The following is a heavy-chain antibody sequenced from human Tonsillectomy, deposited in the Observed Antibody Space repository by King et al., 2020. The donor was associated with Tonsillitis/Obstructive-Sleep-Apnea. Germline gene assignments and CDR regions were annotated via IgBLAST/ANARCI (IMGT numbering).Heavy chain of an antibody. CDR3: ARDQEQWLSSYNWFDP. CDR2: ISAYNGNT. J-gene: IGHJ5*02. D-gene: IGHD6-19*01. Sequence: VQLVESGAEVKKPGAAVKVSFKASGYTFTSYGISWVRQAPGQGLEWMGWISAYNGNTNYAQKLQGRVTMTTDTSTSTAYMELRSLGSDDTAVYYCARDQEQWLSSYNWFDPWGQGTLVTVSS. V-gene: IGHV1-18*01. CDR1: GYTFTSYG.